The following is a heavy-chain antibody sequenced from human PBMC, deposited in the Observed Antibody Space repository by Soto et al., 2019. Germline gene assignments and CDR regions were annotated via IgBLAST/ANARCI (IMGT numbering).Heavy chain of an antibody. D-gene: IGHD3-22*01. Sequence: PSGSLSLTCTVCGDSISRYYWSGIRQSPGKGLEWIGYLYNTGTTTYNPSLKSRVTVSLDTSKRQFSLKLRSVTAADTALYYCARLGDYYQAFDYWGQGALVTVSS. CDR2: LYNTGTT. J-gene: IGHJ4*01. CDR3: ARLGDYYQAFDY. V-gene: IGHV4-59*08. CDR1: GDSISRYY.